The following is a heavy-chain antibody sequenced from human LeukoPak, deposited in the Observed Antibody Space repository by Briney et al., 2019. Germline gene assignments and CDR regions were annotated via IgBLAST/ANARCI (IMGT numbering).Heavy chain of an antibody. Sequence: SETLSLTCTVSGGAIASGGYSWNWIRQSPGKGLEWIGYIYHSGSTYYNPSLKSRVTISVDRSKNQFSLKLSSVTAADTAVYYCARVYDFWLNAFDIWGQGTMVTVSS. V-gene: IGHV4-30-2*06. CDR3: ARVYDFWLNAFDI. D-gene: IGHD3-3*01. J-gene: IGHJ3*02. CDR1: GGAIASGGYS. CDR2: IYHSGST.